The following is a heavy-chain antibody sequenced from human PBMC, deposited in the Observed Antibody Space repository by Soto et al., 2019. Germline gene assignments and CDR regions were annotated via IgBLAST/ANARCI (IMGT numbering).Heavy chain of an antibody. V-gene: IGHV3-23*01. J-gene: IGHJ3*02. D-gene: IGHD6-19*01. CDR1: GFTFSSYA. Sequence: EVQLLESGGGLVQPGGSLRLSCAASGFTFSSYAMSWVRQAPVKGLEWVSAISGSGGTTYYADSVTGRFTFSRDNSKNSLYLKMTSLRAEDTAVYYCATTANGWFSAFDIWGQGTMVTVSS. CDR2: ISGSGGTT. CDR3: ATTANGWFSAFDI.